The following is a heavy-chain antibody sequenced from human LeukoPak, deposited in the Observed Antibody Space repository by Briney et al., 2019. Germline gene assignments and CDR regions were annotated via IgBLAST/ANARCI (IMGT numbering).Heavy chain of an antibody. D-gene: IGHD6-13*01. CDR2: IYYSGFT. J-gene: IGHJ2*01. CDR1: GGSFSSGGSY. Sequence: SQTLSLTCSVSGGSFSSGGSYWTWIRQRPGKGLEWIGYIYYSGFTFYSPSLKTRFFISLDTSENQVSLKVNSVTAADTAVYYCARTYGSSGLGYFDLWGRGTLVTVSS. V-gene: IGHV4-31*03. CDR3: ARTYGSSGLGYFDL.